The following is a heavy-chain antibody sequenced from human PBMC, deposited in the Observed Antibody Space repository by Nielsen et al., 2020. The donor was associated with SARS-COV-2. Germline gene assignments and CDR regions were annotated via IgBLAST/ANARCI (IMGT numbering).Heavy chain of an antibody. D-gene: IGHD3-9*01. J-gene: IGHJ6*02. V-gene: IGHV3-33*01. Sequence: GESLKISCAASGFTFSSYGMHWVRQAPGKGLEWVAVIWYDGSNKYYADSVKGRFTISGDNSKNTLYLQMNSLRAEDTAVYYCARDDVYYDILTGYHPYYYYGMDVWGQGTTVTVSS. CDR3: ARDDVYYDILTGYHPYYYYGMDV. CDR1: GFTFSSYG. CDR2: IWYDGSNK.